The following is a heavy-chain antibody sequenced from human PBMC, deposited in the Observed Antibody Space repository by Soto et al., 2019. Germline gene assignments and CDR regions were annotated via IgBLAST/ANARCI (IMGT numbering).Heavy chain of an antibody. V-gene: IGHV2-5*02. CDR1: GFSLSTSGVG. CDR3: AHSALSTATDY. D-gene: IGHD4-17*01. J-gene: IGHJ4*02. CDR2: IYWDDDK. Sequence: QITLKESGPTLVNPTQTLTLTCTFSGFSLSTSGVGVDWIRQPPGKALEWLAVIYWDDDKRYSPSLQSRLTXTXXTSKNQVVLTMTNMDPVDTATYYCAHSALSTATDYWGQGTLVTVSS.